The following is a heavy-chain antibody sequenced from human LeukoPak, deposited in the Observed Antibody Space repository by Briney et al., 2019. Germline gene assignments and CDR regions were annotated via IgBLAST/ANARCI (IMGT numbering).Heavy chain of an antibody. Sequence: SETLSLTCAVYGGSFSGYYWSWIRQPPGKGLEWIGEINHSGSTNYNPSLKSRVTISVDTSKNQFSLKLSSVTPADTAVYYCARGLATYDYWGQGTLVTVSS. CDR3: ARGLATYDY. J-gene: IGHJ4*02. CDR2: INHSGST. V-gene: IGHV4-34*01. D-gene: IGHD5-12*01. CDR1: GGSFSGYY.